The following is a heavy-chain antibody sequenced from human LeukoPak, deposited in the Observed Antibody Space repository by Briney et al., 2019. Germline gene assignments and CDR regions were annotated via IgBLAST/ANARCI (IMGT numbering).Heavy chain of an antibody. D-gene: IGHD5-18*01. CDR2: IKSRGDGGTI. V-gene: IGHV3-15*01. Sequence: GRSLRLSCEVAGFTSSNAWMSWVRQAPGKGLEWVGRIKSRGDGGTIDYAEPVKGRFIISRDDSRNTLYLQINNLKLEDTAMYYCTTLRLTASESWGQGTRVSVSS. CDR3: TTLRLTASES. J-gene: IGHJ5*02. CDR1: GFTSSNAW.